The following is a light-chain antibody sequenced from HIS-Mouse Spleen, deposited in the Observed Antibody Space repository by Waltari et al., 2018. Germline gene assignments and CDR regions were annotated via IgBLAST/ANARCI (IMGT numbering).Light chain of an antibody. Sequence: QSALTQPASVSGSPGQSITISCTGTSRPVGCYHYVSWYQQHPGKAPKLMIYDVSNRPSGVSNRFSGSKSGNTASLTISGLQAEDEADYYCSSYTSSSTWVFGGGTKLTVL. CDR2: DVS. CDR3: SSYTSSSTWV. V-gene: IGLV2-14*03. CDR1: SRPVGCYHY. J-gene: IGLJ3*02.